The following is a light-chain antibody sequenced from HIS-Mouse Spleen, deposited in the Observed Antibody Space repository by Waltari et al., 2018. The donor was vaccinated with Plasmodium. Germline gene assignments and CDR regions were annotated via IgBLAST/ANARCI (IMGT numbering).Light chain of an antibody. V-gene: IGKV3-15*01. Sequence: EIVMTQSPATLSVSPGERATLSCRASQRVSSNLAWYQQKPGQAPRLLIYGASTRATGIPARFSVSGSGTEFTLTISSLQSEDFAVYYCQQYNNWSFTFGPGTKVDIK. CDR2: GAS. CDR3: QQYNNWSFT. CDR1: QRVSSN. J-gene: IGKJ3*01.